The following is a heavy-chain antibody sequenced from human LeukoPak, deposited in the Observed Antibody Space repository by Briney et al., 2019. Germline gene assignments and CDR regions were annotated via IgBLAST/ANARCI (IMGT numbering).Heavy chain of an antibody. CDR3: AREVKYYYDSSGSETGFDY. CDR2: IYTSGST. Sequence: SQTLSLTCTVSGGSISSGSYYWSWIRQPAGKGLEWIGRIYTSGSTNYNPSLKSRVTISVDTSKNQFSPKLSSVAAADTAVYYCAREVKYYYDSSGSETGFDYWGQGTLVTVSS. CDR1: GGSISSGSYY. J-gene: IGHJ4*02. D-gene: IGHD3-22*01. V-gene: IGHV4-61*02.